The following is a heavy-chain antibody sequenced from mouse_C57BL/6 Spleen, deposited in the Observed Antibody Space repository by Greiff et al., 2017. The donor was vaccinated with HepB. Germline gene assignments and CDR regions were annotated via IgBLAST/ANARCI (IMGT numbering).Heavy chain of an antibody. Sequence: VQLQQPGAELVKPGASVKLSCKASGYTFTSYWMQWVKQRPGQGLEWIGEIDPSDSYNNYNQKFKGKATLTVDTSSSTAYMQLSSLTSEDSAVYYCARSEDYAIDYWGQGTSVTVSS. CDR2: IDPSDSYN. CDR3: ARSEDYAIDY. CDR1: GYTFTSYW. V-gene: IGHV1-50*01. J-gene: IGHJ4*01.